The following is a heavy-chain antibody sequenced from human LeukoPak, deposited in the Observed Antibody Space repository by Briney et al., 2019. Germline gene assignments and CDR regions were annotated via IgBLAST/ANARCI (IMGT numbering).Heavy chain of an antibody. CDR1: GGSISSGDYY. V-gene: IGHV4-30-4*08. J-gene: IGHJ5*02. Sequence: SQTLSLTCTAPGGSISSGDYYWSWLRQPPGKGLEWIGYIYYSGSTYYNPSLKSRVTISVDTSKNQFSLKLSSVTAADTAVYYCARVYDFWSGYLVDPWGQGTLVTVSS. CDR2: IYYSGST. CDR3: ARVYDFWSGYLVDP. D-gene: IGHD3-3*01.